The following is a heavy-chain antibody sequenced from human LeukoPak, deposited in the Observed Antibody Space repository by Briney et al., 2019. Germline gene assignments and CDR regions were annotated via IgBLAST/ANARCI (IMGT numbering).Heavy chain of an antibody. D-gene: IGHD6-19*01. CDR2: IYYSGST. CDR1: GGSISSYY. V-gene: IGHV4-59*01. J-gene: IGHJ6*02. CDR3: ARDRPSYSSGWYRGMDV. Sequence: SETLSLTCTVSGGSISSYYWSWIRQPPGEGLEWIGYIYYSGSTNYNPSLKSRVTISVDTSKNQFSLKLSSVTAADTAVYYCARDRPSYSSGWYRGMDVWGQGTTVTVSS.